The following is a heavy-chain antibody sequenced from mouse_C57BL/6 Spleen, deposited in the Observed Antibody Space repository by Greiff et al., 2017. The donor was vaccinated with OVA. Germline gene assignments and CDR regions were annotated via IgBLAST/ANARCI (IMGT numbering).Heavy chain of an antibody. CDR1: GFTFSDAW. Sequence: EVKVVESGGGLVQPGGSMKLSCAASGFTFSDAWMDWVRQSPEKGLEWVAEIRNKANNHATYYAESVKGRFTISRDDSKSSVYLQMNSLRAEDTGIYYCTRDSNYAFDYWGQGTTLTVSS. D-gene: IGHD2-5*01. CDR3: TRDSNYAFDY. J-gene: IGHJ2*01. CDR2: IRNKANNHAT. V-gene: IGHV6-6*01.